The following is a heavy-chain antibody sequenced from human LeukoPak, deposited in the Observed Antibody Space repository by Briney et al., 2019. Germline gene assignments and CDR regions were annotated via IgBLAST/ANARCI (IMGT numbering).Heavy chain of an antibody. D-gene: IGHD3-9*01. CDR2: INPNSGGT. CDR3: ARAHYDILTGYYPNYFDY. V-gene: IGHV1-2*06. CDR1: GYTFTGYY. J-gene: IGHJ4*02. Sequence: ASVKLSCKASGYTFTGYYMHWVRQAPGQGLEWMGRINPNSGGTNYAQKFQGRVTMTRDTSISTAYMELSRLRSDDTAVYYCARAHYDILTGYYPNYFDYWGQGTLVTVSS.